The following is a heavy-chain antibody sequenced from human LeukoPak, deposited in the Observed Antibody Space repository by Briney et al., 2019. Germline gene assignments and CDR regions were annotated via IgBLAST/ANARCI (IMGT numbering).Heavy chain of an antibody. D-gene: IGHD5-24*01. CDR2: ISYDGSNK. V-gene: IGHV3-30-3*01. Sequence: PGGSLRLSCAASGFTFSSYAMHWVRQAPGKGLEWVAVISYDGSNKYYADSAKGRFTISRDNSKNTLYLQMNSLRAEDTAVYYCAREYVREMATKNFDYWGQGTLVTVSS. CDR1: GFTFSSYA. J-gene: IGHJ4*02. CDR3: AREYVREMATKNFDY.